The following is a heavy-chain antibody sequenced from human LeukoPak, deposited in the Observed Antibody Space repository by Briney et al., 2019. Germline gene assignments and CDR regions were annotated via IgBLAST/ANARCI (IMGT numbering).Heavy chain of an antibody. D-gene: IGHD2-2*03. CDR1: GFTFSDHY. Sequence: GGSLRLSCAASGFTFSDHYMSWIRQTPGKGLEWVAVISYDGSNKYYADSVKGRFTISRDNSKNTLYLQMNSLRAEDTAVYYCARNGYEYYFDYWGQGTLVTVSS. J-gene: IGHJ4*02. V-gene: IGHV3-30-3*01. CDR2: ISYDGSNK. CDR3: ARNGYEYYFDY.